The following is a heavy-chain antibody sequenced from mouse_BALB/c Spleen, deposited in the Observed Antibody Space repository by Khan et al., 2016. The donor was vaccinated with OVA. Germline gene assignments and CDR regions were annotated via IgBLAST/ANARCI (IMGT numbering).Heavy chain of an antibody. CDR1: GFTFTNYG. D-gene: IGHD6-1*01. V-gene: IGHV9-3-1*01. CDR3: ARVEYNGTMDF. J-gene: IGHJ4*01. CDR2: INTYTGEP. Sequence: QIQLVQSGPELKKPGETVQISCKASGFTFTNYGMNWVRQAPGKGLKWMGWINTYTGEPTFTDDFKGRFAFSLETSASTAYLQLNSLKNEDTATYFCARVEYNGTMDFWGQGTSVTVST.